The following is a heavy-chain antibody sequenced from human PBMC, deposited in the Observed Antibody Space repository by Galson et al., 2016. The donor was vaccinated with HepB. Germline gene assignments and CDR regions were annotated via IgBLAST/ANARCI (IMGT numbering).Heavy chain of an antibody. CDR2: INGDGGST. CDR3: ARGTVDKPGMDV. D-gene: IGHD1-1*01. J-gene: IGHJ6*02. Sequence: SLRLSCAASGFTLSSYWVHWVRQAPGKGLVWVSRINGDGGSTSYADSVKDRFTISRDNAKNTLYLQMNSLRAEVTAVYYCARGTVDKPGMDVWGQGTTVTVSS. CDR1: GFTLSSYW. V-gene: IGHV3-74*01.